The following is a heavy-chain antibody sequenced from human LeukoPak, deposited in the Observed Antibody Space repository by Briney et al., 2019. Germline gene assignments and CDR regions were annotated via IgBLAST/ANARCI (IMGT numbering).Heavy chain of an antibody. D-gene: IGHD1-26*01. CDR2: ISSSSTTL. J-gene: IGHJ4*02. Sequence: GGSLRLSCAASGFNFRSYSMNWVRQAPGKGLEWISYISSSSTTLYYADSVKGRFTISRDNAKNSLYLKMNRLRDEDTAVYYCERGHGTFDYWGQGTLVTVSS. V-gene: IGHV3-48*02. CDR3: ERGHGTFDY. CDR1: GFNFRSYS.